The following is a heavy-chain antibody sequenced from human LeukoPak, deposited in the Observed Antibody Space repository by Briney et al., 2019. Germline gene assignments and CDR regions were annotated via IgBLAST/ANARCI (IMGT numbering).Heavy chain of an antibody. Sequence: GGSLRLSCAASGFTFSSYSMSWVRQAPGKGLEWVSYISSSSSSIYYADSVKGRFTISRDNDKSSLYLQMNSLRAEDTAVYYCARAFYGSVPFDYWGQGTLVTVSS. J-gene: IGHJ4*02. CDR1: GFTFSSYS. V-gene: IGHV3-48*01. CDR3: ARAFYGSVPFDY. D-gene: IGHD3-10*01. CDR2: ISSSSSSI.